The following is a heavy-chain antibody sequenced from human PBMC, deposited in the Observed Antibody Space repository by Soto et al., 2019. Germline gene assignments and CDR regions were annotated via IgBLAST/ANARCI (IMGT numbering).Heavy chain of an antibody. J-gene: IGHJ6*02. CDR1: GYTFTSYV. V-gene: IGHV1-3*05. CDR3: ASEAIAAAEVYGMDV. CDR2: INAGNGNT. D-gene: IGHD6-13*01. Sequence: QVQLVQSGAEEKKPGASVKVSCKASGYTFTSYVMHWVRQAPGQRLEWMGWINAGNGNTKYSQKFQGRVTITRDPSASTAYMELSSLRSEATAVYYCASEAIAAAEVYGMDVWGQGTTVTVSS.